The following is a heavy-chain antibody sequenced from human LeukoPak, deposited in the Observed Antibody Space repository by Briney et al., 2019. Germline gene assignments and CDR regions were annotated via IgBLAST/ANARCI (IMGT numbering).Heavy chain of an antibody. J-gene: IGHJ6*03. CDR1: GGSISSYY. CDR3: ARLTYYYDSSGYFYYYYMDV. Sequence: SETLSLTCTVSGGSISSYYWSWIRQPPGKGLEWIGYIYYSGSTDYNPSLKSRVTISVETSKNQFSLKLSSVTAADTAVYYCARLTYYYDSSGYFYYYYMDVWGKGTTVTVSS. V-gene: IGHV4-59*01. CDR2: IYYSGST. D-gene: IGHD3-22*01.